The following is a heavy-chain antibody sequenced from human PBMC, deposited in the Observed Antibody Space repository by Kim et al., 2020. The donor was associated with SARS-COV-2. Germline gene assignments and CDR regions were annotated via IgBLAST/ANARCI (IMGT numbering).Heavy chain of an antibody. CDR2: IYYSGST. D-gene: IGHD3-22*01. Sequence: SETLSLTCTVSGGSISSYYWSWIRQPPGKGLEWIGYIYYSGSTNYNPSLKSRVTISVDTSKNQFSLKLSSVTAADTAVYYCARGDVYYDSSGYYYLDYWGQGTLVTVSS. J-gene: IGHJ4*02. CDR3: ARGDVYYDSSGYYYLDY. V-gene: IGHV4-59*13. CDR1: GGSISSYY.